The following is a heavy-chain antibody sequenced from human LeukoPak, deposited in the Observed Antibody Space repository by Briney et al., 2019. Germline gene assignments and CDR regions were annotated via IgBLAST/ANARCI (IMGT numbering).Heavy chain of an antibody. CDR1: GFTFSSYG. V-gene: IGHV3-30*18. D-gene: IGHD2-21*02. CDR2: ISYDGNNK. Sequence: GGSLRLSCAASGFTFSSYGMHWVRQAPGKGLEWVAVISYDGNNKYYADSVKGRFTISSDNSKNTLYLQMNSLRAEDTAVYYCAKDVAGDPTIDYWGQGTLVTVSS. J-gene: IGHJ4*02. CDR3: AKDVAGDPTIDY.